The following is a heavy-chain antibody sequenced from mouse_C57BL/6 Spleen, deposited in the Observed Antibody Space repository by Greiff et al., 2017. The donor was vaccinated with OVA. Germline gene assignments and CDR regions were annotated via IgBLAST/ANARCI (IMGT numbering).Heavy chain of an antibody. D-gene: IGHD1-1*01. CDR1: GYTFTDYY. CDR3: ARSYYDGSSPWYFDV. CDR2: INPNNGGT. J-gene: IGHJ1*03. V-gene: IGHV1-26*01. Sequence: EVQLQQSGPELVKPGASVKISCKASGYTFTDYYMNWVKQSHGKSLEWIGDINPNNGGTSYNQKFKGKATLTVDKSSSTAYMELRSLTSEDSAVYYCARSYYDGSSPWYFDVWGTGTTVTVSS.